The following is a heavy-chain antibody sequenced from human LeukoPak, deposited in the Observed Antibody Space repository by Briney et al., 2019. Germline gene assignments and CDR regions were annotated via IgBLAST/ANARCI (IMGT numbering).Heavy chain of an antibody. CDR1: GGSISSSSYS. D-gene: IGHD3-22*01. Sequence: PSETLSLTCTVSGGSISSSSYSWGWIRQPPGKGLEWIGSIYYSGSTYYNPSLKSRVTISVDTSKNQFSLKLSSVTAADTAVYYCARQYYYDSSGIDYWGQGALVTVSS. CDR2: IYYSGST. J-gene: IGHJ4*02. V-gene: IGHV4-39*01. CDR3: ARQYYYDSSGIDY.